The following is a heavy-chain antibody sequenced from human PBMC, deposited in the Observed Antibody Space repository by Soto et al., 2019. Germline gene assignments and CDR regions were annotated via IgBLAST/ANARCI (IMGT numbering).Heavy chain of an antibody. Sequence: LRLSCAASGFSSSSFAMSWVRQAPGKGLEWVSAISATGDSTFYADSVKGRFTTSRDNANNADFLQMNSLRAEDKAVYYCSKHPSPVRGLDYWGQGTLVTVSS. CDR2: ISATGDST. J-gene: IGHJ4*02. V-gene: IGHV3-23*01. CDR3: SKHPSPVRGLDY. CDR1: GFSSSSFA.